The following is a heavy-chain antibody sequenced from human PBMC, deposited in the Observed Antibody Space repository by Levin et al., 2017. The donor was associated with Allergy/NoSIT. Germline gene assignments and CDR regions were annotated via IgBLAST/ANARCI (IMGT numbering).Heavy chain of an antibody. Sequence: GGSLRLSCVASGFSFSKAWMSWVRQAPGKGLEWVGRIKSQVDGGTTDYAAPVKGRFTISRDDSKNTLYLQMNSLKIEDKAVYYCVTIFGVVISKYWGQGTLVTVSS. J-gene: IGHJ4*02. V-gene: IGHV3-15*01. CDR1: GFSFSKAW. CDR3: VTIFGVVISKY. D-gene: IGHD3-3*01. CDR2: IKSQVDGGTT.